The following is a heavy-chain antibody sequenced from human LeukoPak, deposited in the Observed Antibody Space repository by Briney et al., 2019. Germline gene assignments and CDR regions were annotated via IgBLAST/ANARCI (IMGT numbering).Heavy chain of an antibody. CDR2: IYSGGST. Sequence: GGSLRLSCAASGFTVSSNYMSWVRQAPGKGLEWVSVIYSGGSTYYADSVKGRFTISRDNSKNTLYLQMNSLRAEDTAVYYCAREIPLRSGAFDTWGQGTMVTVSS. CDR1: GFTVSSNY. V-gene: IGHV3-53*01. D-gene: IGHD3-10*01. J-gene: IGHJ3*02. CDR3: AREIPLRSGAFDT.